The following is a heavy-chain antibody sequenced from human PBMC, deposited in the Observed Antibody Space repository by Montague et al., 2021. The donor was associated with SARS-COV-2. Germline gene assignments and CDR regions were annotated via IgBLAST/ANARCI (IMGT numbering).Heavy chain of an antibody. CDR1: GGSFGDDH. CDR3: AGGHLSVSMIVVVFTSASYYCDY. CDR2: IKQSGST. V-gene: IGHV4-34*01. J-gene: IGHJ4*02. Sequence: SETLSLTCGVYGGSFGDDHWSWIRQPPGKGLEWIGDIKQSGSTNYNPSXXSRVTISVDTSRNQFSLKLTSVTAADTAVYFCAGGHLSVSMIVVVFTSASYYCDYWGQGALVTVSS. D-gene: IGHD3-22*01.